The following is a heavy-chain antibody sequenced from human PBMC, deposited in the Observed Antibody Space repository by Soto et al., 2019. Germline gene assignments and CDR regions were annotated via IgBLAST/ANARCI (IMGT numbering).Heavy chain of an antibody. V-gene: IGHV1-69*12. Sequence: QVQLVQSGAEVKKPGSSVKVSCKASGGTFSSYAIAWVRQAPGQGLEWMGGIIPIFGTANYEQKFQGRVTITADESTSTAYMELSSLSSEDTALYYCARDRGPSSGYYPYWFDPWGQGTLVTVSA. CDR3: ARDRGPSSGYYPYWFDP. J-gene: IGHJ5*02. CDR1: GGTFSSYA. D-gene: IGHD3-22*01. CDR2: IIPIFGTA.